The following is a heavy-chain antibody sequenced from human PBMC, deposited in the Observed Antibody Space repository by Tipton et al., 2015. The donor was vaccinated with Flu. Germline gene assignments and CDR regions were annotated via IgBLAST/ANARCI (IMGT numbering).Heavy chain of an antibody. D-gene: IGHD3-16*01. Sequence: RSLRLSCAASGFTFSSYAMHWVRQAPGKGLEWVAVISYDGSNKYYADSVKGRFTISRDNSKNTLYLQMNSLRAEDTAVYYRARDKGGFDAFDIWGQGTMVTVSS. CDR2: ISYDGSNK. J-gene: IGHJ3*02. V-gene: IGHV3-30-3*01. CDR3: ARDKGGFDAFDI. CDR1: GFTFSSYA.